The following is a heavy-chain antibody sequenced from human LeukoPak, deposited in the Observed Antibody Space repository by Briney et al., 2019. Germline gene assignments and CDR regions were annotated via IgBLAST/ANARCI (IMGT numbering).Heavy chain of an antibody. CDR1: GFTFSSYE. D-gene: IGHD3-10*01. CDR3: ARSSELLWFGELWGAFDI. Sequence: GGSLRLSCAASGFTFSSYEMNWVRQAPGKGLEGVSYISRSGSTIYYADSVKGRFTISGDNAKNSLYLQMNSLRAADTAVYYCARSSELLWFGELWGAFDIWGQGTMVTVSS. J-gene: IGHJ3*02. V-gene: IGHV3-48*03. CDR2: ISRSGSTI.